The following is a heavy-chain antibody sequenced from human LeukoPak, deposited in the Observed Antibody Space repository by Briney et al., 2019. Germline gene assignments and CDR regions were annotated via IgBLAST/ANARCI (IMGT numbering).Heavy chain of an antibody. CDR3: ARDGSSWPTEGWFDP. CDR1: GGSISSSSYF. CDR2: ISYGGDT. Sequence: SETLSLTCTVSGGSISSSSYFWGWIRQSPGRGLEWIGSISYGGDTYYNPSLKSRVTISLDTSKSQFSLRLSSVTAADTAVYYCARDGSSWPTEGWFDPWGQGTLVTVSS. V-gene: IGHV4-39*07. D-gene: IGHD6-13*01. J-gene: IGHJ5*02.